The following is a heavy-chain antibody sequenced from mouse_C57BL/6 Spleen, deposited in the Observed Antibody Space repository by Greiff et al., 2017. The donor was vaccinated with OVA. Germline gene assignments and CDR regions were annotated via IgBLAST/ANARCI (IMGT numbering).Heavy chain of an antibody. J-gene: IGHJ4*01. V-gene: IGHV1-55*01. CDR2: IYPGSGST. D-gene: IGHD1-1*01. Sequence: QVQLQQPGAELVKPGASVKMSCKASGYTFTSYWITWVKQRPGQGLEWIGDIYPGSGSTNYNEKFKSKATLTVDTSSSTAYMQLSSLTSEDSAVYYCARCTTVVEYYYAMDYWGQGTSVTVSS. CDR3: ARCTTVVEYYYAMDY. CDR1: GYTFTSYW.